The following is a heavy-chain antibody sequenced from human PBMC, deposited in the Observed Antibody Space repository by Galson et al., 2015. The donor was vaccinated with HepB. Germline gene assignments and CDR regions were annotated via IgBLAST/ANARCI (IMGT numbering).Heavy chain of an antibody. CDR2: ISSSGSTI. Sequence: SLRLSCAASGFTFSDYYMSWIRQAPGKGLEWVSYISSSGSTIYYADSVKGRFTISRDNAKNSLYLQMNSLRAEDTAVYYCARLTSTRATWYYYYYMDVWGKGTTVTVSS. CDR3: ARLTSTRATWYYYYYMDV. J-gene: IGHJ6*03. D-gene: IGHD1-26*01. V-gene: IGHV3-11*01. CDR1: GFTFSDYY.